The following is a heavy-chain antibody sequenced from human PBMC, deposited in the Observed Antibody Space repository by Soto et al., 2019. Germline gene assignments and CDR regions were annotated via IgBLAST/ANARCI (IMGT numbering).Heavy chain of an antibody. D-gene: IGHD3-10*01. CDR3: ASSYGSGYRAFDY. V-gene: IGHV1-69*02. J-gene: IGHJ4*02. CDR1: GDTFNFYS. Sequence: QVQLVQSGAEVKRPGSSVKVSCKASGDTFNFYSINWVRQAPGLGLEWMGRVNPIVSMSNYAQKVQGRVTMTEDKSTSTAYMELSSLRSEYTAIYYCASSYGSGYRAFDYWGQGALVTVSS. CDR2: VNPIVSMS.